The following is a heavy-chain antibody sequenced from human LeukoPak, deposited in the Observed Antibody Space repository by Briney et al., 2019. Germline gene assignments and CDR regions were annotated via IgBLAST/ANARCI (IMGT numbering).Heavy chain of an antibody. CDR3: ANEIRPNDY. D-gene: IGHD4-17*01. Sequence: GGSLRLSCAASEFDFSTHAMTWVRQAPGKGLEWVSAVSISGTKTYYADSVKGRFTISRDNSKNTLYLQMYSLRAEDTAVYYCANEIRPNDYWGQGTLVTVSS. J-gene: IGHJ4*02. V-gene: IGHV3-23*01. CDR2: VSISGTKT. CDR1: EFDFSTHA.